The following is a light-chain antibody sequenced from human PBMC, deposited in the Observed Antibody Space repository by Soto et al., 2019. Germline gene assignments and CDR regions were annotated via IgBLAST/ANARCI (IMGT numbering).Light chain of an antibody. CDR1: QSISSN. CDR3: QQYHTWPFT. CDR2: GAS. V-gene: IGKV3-15*01. J-gene: IGKJ2*01. Sequence: EIVMTQSPASLSVSPGERATLSCRASQSISSNLAWFQQTPGQAPCLLIYGASTRATGIPARFSGSGSGTEFTLTISSLQSEDFAVYHCQQYHTWPFTFGRGTKLEIQ.